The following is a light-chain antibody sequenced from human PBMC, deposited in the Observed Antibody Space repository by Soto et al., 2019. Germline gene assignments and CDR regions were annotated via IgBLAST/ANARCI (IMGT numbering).Light chain of an antibody. CDR2: GAS. CDR3: QQYGSSPFT. J-gene: IGKJ3*01. CDR1: QSVSSSY. Sequence: EFVLTQSPGTLSLSPGQRATLSCRASQSVSSSYLAWYQQKPGQAPRLLIYGASSRATGIPDRFSGSGSGTDFTLTINRLEPEDFALYYCQQYGSSPFTFGPGTKVDIK. V-gene: IGKV3-20*01.